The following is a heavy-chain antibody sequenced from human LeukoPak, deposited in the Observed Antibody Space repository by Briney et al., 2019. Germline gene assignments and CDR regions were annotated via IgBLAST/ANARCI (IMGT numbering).Heavy chain of an antibody. CDR2: IYSGGST. Sequence: GGSLRLSCAASGFTVSSNYMSWVRQAPGKGLEWVSVIYSGGSTYYADSVKGRFTISRDNAKNSLYLQMNSLRAEDTAVYYCARDRSPGGVFDYWGQGTLVTVSS. D-gene: IGHD3-10*01. CDR1: GFTVSSNY. CDR3: ARDRSPGGVFDY. J-gene: IGHJ4*02. V-gene: IGHV3-66*01.